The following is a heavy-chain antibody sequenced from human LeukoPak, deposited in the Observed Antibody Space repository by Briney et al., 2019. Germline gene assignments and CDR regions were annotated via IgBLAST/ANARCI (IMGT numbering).Heavy chain of an antibody. CDR2: IYPGDSDT. Sequence: GESLKISCKGSRYSFTSYWIVWVRQMPGKGLEWMGIIYPGDSDTRYSPSFQGQVTISADKSISTAYLQWSSLKASDTAMYYCARVLSSSWYYFDYWGQGTLVTVSS. CDR3: ARVLSSSWYYFDY. J-gene: IGHJ4*02. D-gene: IGHD6-13*01. V-gene: IGHV5-51*01. CDR1: RYSFTSYW.